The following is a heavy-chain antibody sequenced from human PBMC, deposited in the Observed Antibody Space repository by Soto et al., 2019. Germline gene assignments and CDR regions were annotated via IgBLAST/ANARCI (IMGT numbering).Heavy chain of an antibody. D-gene: IGHD6-6*01. J-gene: IGHJ6*01. V-gene: IGHV1-69*13. CDR3: ATVFEPLETYRYYGMDV. Sequence: SSANCSVKASGCTFSSDAISWVRQAPGQGLDWIGGIIPIFGTANYAQNFQGRVTITADESRGTAYMALSSLRSEDTDVYYCATVFEPLETYRYYGMDVWGQGAAVPV. CDR2: IIPIFGTA. CDR1: GCTFSSDA.